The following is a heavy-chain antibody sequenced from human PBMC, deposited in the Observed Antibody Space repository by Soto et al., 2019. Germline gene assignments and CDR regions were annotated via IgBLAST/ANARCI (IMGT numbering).Heavy chain of an antibody. D-gene: IGHD3-9*01. CDR3: ARRLRNYDILTGPLSWGYYFDY. J-gene: IGHJ4*02. V-gene: IGHV4-34*01. CDR2: INHSGST. CDR1: VGSFSGYY. Sequence: SESLSLTCAVYVGSFSGYYWSWIRQPPGKGLEWIGEINHSGSTNYNPSLKSRVTISVDTSKNQFSLKLSSVTAADTAVYYCARRLRNYDILTGPLSWGYYFDYWGQGTLVTVSS.